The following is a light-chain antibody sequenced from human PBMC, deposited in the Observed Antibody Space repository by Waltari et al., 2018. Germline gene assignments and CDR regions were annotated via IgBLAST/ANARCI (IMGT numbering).Light chain of an antibody. CDR1: SSNIGSNP. CDR3: AAWDDSLNGWV. V-gene: IGLV1-44*01. J-gene: IGLJ3*02. Sequence: QSVLTQPPSASGTPGQRVSISCSGSSSNIGSNPVIWFQQFPRPPPKLLIYRVTQRPSGVPDRFSGSKSGTSASLAISGLQSEDEADYYCAAWDDSLNGWVFGGGTKVTVL. CDR2: RVT.